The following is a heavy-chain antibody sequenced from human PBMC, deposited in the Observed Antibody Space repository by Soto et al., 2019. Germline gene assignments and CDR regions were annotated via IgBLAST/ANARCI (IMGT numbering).Heavy chain of an antibody. CDR2: MNPNSGNT. Sequence: ASVKVSCKASGYTFTSYDINWVRHATGQGLEWMGWMNPNSGNTGYAQKFQGRVTMTRNTSISTAYMELSSLRSEDTAVYYCAREYCSSTSCPKNWFDPWGQGTLVTVSS. CDR1: GYTFTSYD. J-gene: IGHJ5*02. CDR3: AREYCSSTSCPKNWFDP. D-gene: IGHD2-2*01. V-gene: IGHV1-8*01.